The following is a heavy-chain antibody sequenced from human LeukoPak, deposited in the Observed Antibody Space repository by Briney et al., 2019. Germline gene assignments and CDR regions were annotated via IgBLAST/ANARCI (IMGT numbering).Heavy chain of an antibody. V-gene: IGHV4-34*01. J-gene: IGHJ4*02. CDR2: IYQSGST. Sequence: SETLSLTCAVYGGSFSNYYWSWIRQSPGKGLEWIGSIYQSGSTYHNPSLKSRVTISVDTSKNQFSLKLSSVTAADTAVYYCAATYCSGDCQFDYWGQGTLVTVSS. D-gene: IGHD2-21*02. CDR3: AATYCSGDCQFDY. CDR1: GGSFSNYY.